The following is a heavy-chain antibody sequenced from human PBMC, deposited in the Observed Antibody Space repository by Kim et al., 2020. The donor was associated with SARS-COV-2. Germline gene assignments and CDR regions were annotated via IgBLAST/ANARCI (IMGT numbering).Heavy chain of an antibody. CDR1: GFTFSSYA. CDR2: ISYDGSNK. CDR3: ARDGRYYDSSGYLLPLD. Sequence: GGSLRLSCAASGFTFSSYAMHWVRQAPGKGLEWVAVISYDGSNKYYADSVKGRFTISRDNSKNKLYLQMNSLRAEDTAVYYCARDGRYYDSSGYLLPLD. V-gene: IGHV3-30*04. J-gene: IGHJ4*01. D-gene: IGHD3-22*01.